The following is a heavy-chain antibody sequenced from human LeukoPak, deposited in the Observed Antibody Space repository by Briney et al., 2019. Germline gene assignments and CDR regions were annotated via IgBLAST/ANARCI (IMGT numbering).Heavy chain of an antibody. CDR1: GFIFSTYA. J-gene: IGHJ4*02. D-gene: IGHD2-2*02. V-gene: IGHV3-23*01. CDR2: IGGSAGGA. Sequence: GGSLRLSCEASGFIFSTYAMSWVRQAPGKGLEWVSAIGGSAGGAYYADSVKGRFTISRDNSKNTLYLQMNSLRAEDTAIYYCAKKGYTSISCYNNFWGQGTLVTVSS. CDR3: AKKGYTSISCYNNF.